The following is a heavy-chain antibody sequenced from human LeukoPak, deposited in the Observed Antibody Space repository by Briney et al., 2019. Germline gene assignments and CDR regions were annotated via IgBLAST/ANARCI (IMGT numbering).Heavy chain of an antibody. Sequence: PGGSLRLSCTASGFTFGDYAMGWVRQAPGKGLEWVGFIRSKAYGGTTEYAASVKGRFTISRDDSKSIAYLQMNSLKTEDTAVYYCTRAFQQLTVFDSWGQGTLVTVSS. CDR2: IRSKAYGGTT. V-gene: IGHV3-49*04. J-gene: IGHJ4*02. D-gene: IGHD6-13*01. CDR1: GFTFGDYA. CDR3: TRAFQQLTVFDS.